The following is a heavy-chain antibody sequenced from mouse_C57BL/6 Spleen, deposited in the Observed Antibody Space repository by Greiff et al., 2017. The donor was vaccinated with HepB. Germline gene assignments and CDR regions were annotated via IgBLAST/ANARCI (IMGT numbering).Heavy chain of an antibody. Sequence: QVQLQQPGAELVKPGASVKLSCKASGYTFTSYWMQWVKQRPGQGLEWIGEIDPSDSYTNYNQKFKGKATLTVDTSSSTAYMQLSSLTSEDSAVYYCARQTTVVAMSDYAMDYWGQGTSVTVSS. J-gene: IGHJ4*01. V-gene: IGHV1-50*01. CDR2: IDPSDSYT. CDR3: ARQTTVVAMSDYAMDY. D-gene: IGHD1-1*01. CDR1: GYTFTSYW.